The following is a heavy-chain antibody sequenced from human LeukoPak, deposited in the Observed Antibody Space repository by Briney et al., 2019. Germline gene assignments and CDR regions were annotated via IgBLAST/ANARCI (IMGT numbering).Heavy chain of an antibody. Sequence: SETLSLTCAVSGYSISSGYYWGWIRPPPGKGLEWIGSIYHSGSTYYNPSLKSRVTISIDTSKNRFSLKLISVTDADTAIYYCAREGINTGKFDPWGQGTLVTVSS. CDR3: AREGINTGKFDP. J-gene: IGHJ5*02. CDR1: GYSISSGYY. V-gene: IGHV4-38-2*02. CDR2: IYHSGST. D-gene: IGHD4-17*01.